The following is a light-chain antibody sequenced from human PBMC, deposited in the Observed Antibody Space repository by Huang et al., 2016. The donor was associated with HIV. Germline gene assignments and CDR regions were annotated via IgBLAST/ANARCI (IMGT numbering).Light chain of an antibody. CDR2: KAS. V-gene: IGKV1-5*03. J-gene: IGKJ2*01. CDR1: QSVSNW. CDR3: QQYNGYPYT. Sequence: DIQMTQSPSTLSASVGDRVTITCRASQSVSNWLAWYQQKPGKAPNLLIYKASSLQGGVPSRFSGSGSGTEFTLTISSLQPDDFASYYCQQYNGYPYTFGQGTKLQIK.